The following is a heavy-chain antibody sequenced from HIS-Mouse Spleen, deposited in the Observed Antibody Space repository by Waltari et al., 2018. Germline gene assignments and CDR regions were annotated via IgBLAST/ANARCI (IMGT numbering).Heavy chain of an antibody. CDR1: GGSITSSSYY. CDR2: IYYSGRT. CDR3: AREIPYSSSWYDWYFDL. V-gene: IGHV4-39*07. D-gene: IGHD6-13*01. Sequence: QLQLQESGPGLVKPSETLSLTCTVSGGSITSSSYYWGLIRPPPGKGLEWIGSIYYSGRTYYNPSLKSRVTISVDTSKNQFSLKLSSVTAADTAVYYCAREIPYSSSWYDWYFDLWGRGTLVTVSS. J-gene: IGHJ2*01.